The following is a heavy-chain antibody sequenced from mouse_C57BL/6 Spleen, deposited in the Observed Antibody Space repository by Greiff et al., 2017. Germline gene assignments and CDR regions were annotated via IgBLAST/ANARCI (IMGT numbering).Heavy chain of an antibody. J-gene: IGHJ4*01. CDR3: ARRGYYDGSSYVGAMDY. CDR2: IDPSDNYT. D-gene: IGHD1-1*01. Sequence: QVQLQQPGAELVKPGASVKLSCKASGYTFTSYWMQWVKQRPGQGLEWIGEIDPSDNYTTYNQKFKGKATLTVSTSSSTAYMQLSSLTSEDSAVYYCARRGYYDGSSYVGAMDYWGQGTSVTVSS. V-gene: IGHV1-50*01. CDR1: GYTFTSYW.